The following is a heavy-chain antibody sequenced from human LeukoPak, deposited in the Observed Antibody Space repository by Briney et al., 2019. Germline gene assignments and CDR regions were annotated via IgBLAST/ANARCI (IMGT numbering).Heavy chain of an antibody. J-gene: IGHJ4*02. CDR3: ARDYGADY. Sequence: PGGSLRLSCAASGFTVSTNYMTWVRQAPGKGLEWVSVIYSGGPTYYADSVKGRFTISRDNFKNILYLQMNSLRAEDTAVYYCARDYGADYWGQGTLVTVSS. CDR2: IYSGGPT. D-gene: IGHD4-17*01. V-gene: IGHV3-53*01. CDR1: GFTVSTNY.